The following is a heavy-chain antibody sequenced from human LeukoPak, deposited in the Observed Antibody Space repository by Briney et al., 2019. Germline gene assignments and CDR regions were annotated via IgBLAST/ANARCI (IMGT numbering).Heavy chain of an antibody. V-gene: IGHV1-2*04. CDR1: GHIFTGYY. Sequence: ASVKVSCKDSGHIFTGYYIHWVRQAPGQGLEWMAWIHAETGVTYYAQKFQGWVTLTRDTSISTDYMELTRLRSDDTAIYYCTRDWLNKAYDPWGQGTLVTVSS. CDR2: IHAETGVT. J-gene: IGHJ4*02. D-gene: IGHD3-16*01. CDR3: TRDWLNKAYDP.